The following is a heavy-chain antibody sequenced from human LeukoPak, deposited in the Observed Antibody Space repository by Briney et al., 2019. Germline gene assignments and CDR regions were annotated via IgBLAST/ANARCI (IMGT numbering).Heavy chain of an antibody. D-gene: IGHD3-22*01. CDR3: ARPTYYYDSSGYYPDAFDI. Sequence: GGSLRLSCAASGFTFSNYGVHWVRQAPGKGLEWVALIWYDGSKKYYGDSVKGRFTISRDDSKNTLYMQMNSLRAEDTAVYYCARPTYYYDSSGYYPDAFDIWGQGTMVTVSS. CDR1: GFTFSNYG. J-gene: IGHJ3*02. V-gene: IGHV3-33*03. CDR2: IWYDGSKK.